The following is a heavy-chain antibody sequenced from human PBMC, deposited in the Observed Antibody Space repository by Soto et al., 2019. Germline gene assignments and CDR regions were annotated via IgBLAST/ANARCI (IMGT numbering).Heavy chain of an antibody. V-gene: IGHV3-33*01. CDR2: IWYDGSNK. J-gene: IGHJ6*02. D-gene: IGHD6-19*01. CDR1: GFTFSSYG. Sequence: GGSLRLSCAASGFTFSSYGMHWVRQAPGKGLEWVAVIWYDGSNKYYADSVKGRFTISRDNSKNTLYPQMNSLRAEDTAVYYCALMGIAVAGAHYYYYGMDVWGQGTTVTVSS. CDR3: ALMGIAVAGAHYYYYGMDV.